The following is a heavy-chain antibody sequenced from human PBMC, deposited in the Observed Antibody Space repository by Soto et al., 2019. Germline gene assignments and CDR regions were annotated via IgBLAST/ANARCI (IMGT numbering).Heavy chain of an antibody. J-gene: IGHJ4*02. CDR3: ARVRIQRLYYFDY. Sequence: NPSETLSLTCTVSGGSISSGDYYWSWIRQPPGKGLEWIGYIYYSGSTYYNPSLKSRVTISVDTSKNQFSLKLSSVTAADTAVYYCARVRIQRLYYFDYWGQGTLVTVSS. CDR2: IYYSGST. D-gene: IGHD5-18*01. V-gene: IGHV4-30-4*01. CDR1: GGSISSGDYY.